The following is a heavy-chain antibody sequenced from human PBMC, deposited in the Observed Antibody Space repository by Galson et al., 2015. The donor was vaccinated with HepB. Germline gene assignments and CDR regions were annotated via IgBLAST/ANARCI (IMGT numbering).Heavy chain of an antibody. CDR3: ANPGPKQDYWSAYYEGPRFDY. Sequence: LRLPCAASGFPFSRYAMACVRQAPGQGLEWVSGISVSGDFTYYGDSVKDRCTTSRDNSKNTVFLQMNSLRADDAAVYFCANPGPKQDYWSAYYEGPRFDYWGQGALVTVSS. D-gene: IGHD3-3*01. CDR1: GFPFSRYA. CDR2: ISVSGDFT. J-gene: IGHJ4*02. V-gene: IGHV3-23*01.